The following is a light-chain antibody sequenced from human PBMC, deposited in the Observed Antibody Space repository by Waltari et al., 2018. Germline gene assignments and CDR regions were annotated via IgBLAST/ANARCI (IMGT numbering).Light chain of an antibody. J-gene: IGLJ2*01. CDR1: SSDVGGYNY. CDR3: CSFAGSHTYVV. Sequence: QSALTQPRSVSGSPGQSVTISCTGTSSDVGGYNYVSWYQQHPGKAPKLRIYDVSKRPPGVPDRFPGSKSGNTASLTISGLQTEDEADYYCCSFAGSHTYVVFGGGTKLTVL. CDR2: DVS. V-gene: IGLV2-11*01.